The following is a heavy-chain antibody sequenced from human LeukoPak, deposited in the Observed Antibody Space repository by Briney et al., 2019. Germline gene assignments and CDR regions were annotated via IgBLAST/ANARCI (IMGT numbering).Heavy chain of an antibody. CDR2: SPYNGNT. J-gene: IGHJ4*02. CDR3: ARTYCSGGSCYSSDY. Sequence: SPYNGNTTYPQRLQRRVTVTTDTTKSTAYMEMRSLRSDDTAVYYCARTYCSGGSCYSSDYWGQGTLVTVSS. V-gene: IGHV1-18*01. D-gene: IGHD2-15*01.